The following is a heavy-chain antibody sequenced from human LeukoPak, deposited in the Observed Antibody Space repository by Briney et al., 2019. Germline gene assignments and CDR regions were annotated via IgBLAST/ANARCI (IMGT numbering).Heavy chain of an antibody. Sequence: GGSLRLSCAASGFTFSSYWMSWVRQAPGKGLEWVANIKQDGSEKYYVDSVKGRFTISRDNAKNSLYLQMNSLRAEDTAVYYCARALEGSWDYYYYMDVWGKGTTVTVSS. J-gene: IGHJ6*03. V-gene: IGHV3-7*01. CDR3: ARALEGSWDYYYYMDV. CDR1: GFTFSSYW. CDR2: IKQDGSEK. D-gene: IGHD1-1*01.